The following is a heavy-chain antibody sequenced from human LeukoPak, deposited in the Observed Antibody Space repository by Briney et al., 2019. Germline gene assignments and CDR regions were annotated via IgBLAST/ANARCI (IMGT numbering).Heavy chain of an antibody. J-gene: IGHJ4*02. Sequence: ASVKVSCKASGYSFTSCYMHWVRQAPGQGPEWVVMINPSGGSRTYTLNFQGRVTVTRDTSTSTVYMELSSLRSEDTAVYYCARLYGVYDSSDYWGQGTLVTVSS. CDR2: INPSGGSR. D-gene: IGHD4-17*01. CDR1: GYSFTSCY. V-gene: IGHV1-46*01. CDR3: ARLYGVYDSSDY.